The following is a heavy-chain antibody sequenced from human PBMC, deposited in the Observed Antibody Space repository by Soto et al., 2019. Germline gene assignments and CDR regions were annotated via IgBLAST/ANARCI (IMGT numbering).Heavy chain of an antibody. J-gene: IGHJ3*02. Sequence: GGSLRLSCGGSGFSFDDYTMHWVRQAPGKGPEWVASLSWNSGFSGYADSVKGRFTISRDNAQSSVHLQMNNLRTEDTALYYCAKGRGTVVVTDAYDIWGQGTMVTVSS. CDR2: LSWNSGFS. D-gene: IGHD2-2*01. V-gene: IGHV3-9*01. CDR3: AKGRGTVVVTDAYDI. CDR1: GFSFDDYT.